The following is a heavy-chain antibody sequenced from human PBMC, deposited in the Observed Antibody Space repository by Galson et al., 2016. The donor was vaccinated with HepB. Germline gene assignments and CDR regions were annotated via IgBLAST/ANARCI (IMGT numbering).Heavy chain of an antibody. Sequence: QSGAEVKKPGDSLKISCKGSGYSFTNYWIGWVRQMPGKGLEWMGIIYPGDSDTRYSSSFQGKVTISADESSSTAYLQWSSLKASDTAMSYCARSRDTAMAVAYWGQGTLVTVSA. CDR3: ARSRDTAMAVAY. D-gene: IGHD5-18*01. V-gene: IGHV5-51*03. J-gene: IGHJ4*02. CDR2: IYPGDSDT. CDR1: GYSFTNYW.